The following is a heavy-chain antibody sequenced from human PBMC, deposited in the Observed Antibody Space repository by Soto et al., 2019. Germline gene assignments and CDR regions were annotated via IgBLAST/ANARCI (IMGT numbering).Heavy chain of an antibody. J-gene: IGHJ6*03. Sequence: GGSLRLSCAASGFTFSSYAMSWVRQAPGKGLEWVSAISGSGGSTYYADSVKGRFTISRDNSKNTLYLQMNSLRAEDTAVYYCARNNVYDSHYYYYYMDVWGKGTTVTVSS. CDR2: ISGSGGST. D-gene: IGHD5-12*01. CDR3: ARNNVYDSHYYYYYMDV. V-gene: IGHV3-23*01. CDR1: GFTFSSYA.